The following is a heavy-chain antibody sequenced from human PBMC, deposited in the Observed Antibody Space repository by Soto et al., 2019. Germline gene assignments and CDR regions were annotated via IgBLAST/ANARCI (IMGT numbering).Heavy chain of an antibody. D-gene: IGHD1-1*01. J-gene: IGHJ4*02. CDR3: AAGGTRWLHSPFDY. Sequence: QVQLLQSGAEVKKPGASVQGSCKVSGHTLTELSMHWVRQAPGRGLEWMGGFDPEDGETISAQKFQGRVTMTEDTSTDSTYMELTSLRSEDTAVYYCAAGGTRWLHSPFDYWGQGTLVTISS. V-gene: IGHV1-24*01. CDR1: GHTLTELS. CDR2: FDPEDGET.